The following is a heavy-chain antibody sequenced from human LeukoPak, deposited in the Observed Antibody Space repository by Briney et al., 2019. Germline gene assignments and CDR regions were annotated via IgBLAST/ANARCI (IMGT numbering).Heavy chain of an antibody. V-gene: IGHV1-69*13. CDR1: GGTFSSYA. J-gene: IGHJ5*02. Sequence: GASVKVSCKASGGTFSSYAISWVRQAPGQGLEWMGGIIPIFGTANYAQKFQGRVTITADESTSTAYIEMSSLRSEDTAVYYCTRDQILTDGSHWFDPWGQGTLVIVSS. CDR2: IIPIFGTA. D-gene: IGHD3-9*01. CDR3: TRDQILTDGSHWFDP.